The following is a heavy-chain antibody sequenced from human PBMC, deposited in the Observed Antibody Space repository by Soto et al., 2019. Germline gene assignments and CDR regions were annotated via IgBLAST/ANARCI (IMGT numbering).Heavy chain of an antibody. CDR1: GFSLSTSGMC. Sequence: SGPTLVNPTQTLTLTCTFSGFSLSTSGMCVSWIRQPPGKALEWLALIDWDDDKYYSTSLKTRLTISKDTSKNQVVLTMTNMDPVDTATYYWARGTAAIPPYYYYGMDVWGQGTTVTVSS. J-gene: IGHJ6*02. V-gene: IGHV2-70*01. D-gene: IGHD2-2*01. CDR2: IDWDDDK. CDR3: ARGTAAIPPYYYYGMDV.